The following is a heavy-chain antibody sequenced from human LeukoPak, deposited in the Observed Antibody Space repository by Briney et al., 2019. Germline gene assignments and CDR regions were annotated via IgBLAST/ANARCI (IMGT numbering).Heavy chain of an antibody. CDR2: IRSKVYGETT. V-gene: IGHV3-49*04. Sequence: GGSLSLSCTASGFTFGDYAISWARQAPGQGLEWLGFIRSKVYGETTVYAASVKGRFTVSRDDSNNLAYLEMNSLQTEDTAMYYCTRLVPYLDYWGQGTLVTVSS. CDR3: TRLVPYLDY. J-gene: IGHJ4*01. D-gene: IGHD2-2*01. CDR1: GFTFGDYA.